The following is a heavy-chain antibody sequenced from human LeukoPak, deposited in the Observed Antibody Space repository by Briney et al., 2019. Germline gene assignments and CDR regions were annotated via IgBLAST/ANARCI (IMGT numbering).Heavy chain of an antibody. CDR2: IWFDGSRK. V-gene: IGHV3-33*01. D-gene: IGHD1-1*01. CDR3: ARDWNDGCLDY. Sequence: PGRSLRLSCAACGFTFSVHGMHWVRQDPGKGLEWVALIWFDGSRKYYADSVKGRFTISRDNSKNTLYLQMNSLRAEDTAVYYCARDWNDGCLDYWGQGTLVTVSS. J-gene: IGHJ4*02. CDR1: GFTFSVHG.